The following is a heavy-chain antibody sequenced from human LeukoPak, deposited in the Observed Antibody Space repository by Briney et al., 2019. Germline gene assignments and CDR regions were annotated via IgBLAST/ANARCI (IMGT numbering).Heavy chain of an antibody. Sequence: SETLSLTCAVYGGSFSGYYWSWIRQPPGKGLEWIGKINHSGSTNYNPSLKSRVSISVDTSKNQFSLKLSSVTAAYTAVYYCARGLTSLRRSRAYYDSRPDAFDIWGQGTMVTVSS. CDR2: INHSGST. V-gene: IGHV4-34*01. J-gene: IGHJ3*02. CDR3: ARGLTSLRRSRAYYDSRPDAFDI. D-gene: IGHD3-22*01. CDR1: GGSFSGYY.